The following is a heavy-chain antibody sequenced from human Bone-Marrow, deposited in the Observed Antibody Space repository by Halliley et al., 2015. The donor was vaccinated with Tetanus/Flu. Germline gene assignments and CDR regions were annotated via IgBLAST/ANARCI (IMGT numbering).Heavy chain of an antibody. CDR3: GGHIWSAKRAIDV. J-gene: IGHJ6*02. D-gene: IGHD2-21*01. CDR2: VGVSVANI. V-gene: IGHV3-23*01. Sequence: MNWVRQAPGKGLEWVATVGVSVANIFYADSVKGRFAISRDNAKNTLYLQMNNLRVEDTAVYFCGGHIWSAKRAIDVWGQGP.